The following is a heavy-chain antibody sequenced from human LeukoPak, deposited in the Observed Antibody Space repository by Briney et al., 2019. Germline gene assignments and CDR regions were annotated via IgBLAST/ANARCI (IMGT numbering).Heavy chain of an antibody. V-gene: IGHV3-30-3*01. CDR2: ISYDGSNK. D-gene: IGHD6-13*01. Sequence: PGGPLRLSCAASGFTFSNYAMHWVRQAPGKGLEWVAVISYDGSNKYYADSVKGRFTISRDNSKNTLYLQMNSLRAEDTAVYYCARPSSSWYIHWYFDLWGRGTLVTVSS. CDR3: ARPSSSWYIHWYFDL. J-gene: IGHJ2*01. CDR1: GFTFSNYA.